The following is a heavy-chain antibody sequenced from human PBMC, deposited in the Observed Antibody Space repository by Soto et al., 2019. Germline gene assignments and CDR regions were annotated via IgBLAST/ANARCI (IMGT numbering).Heavy chain of an antibody. V-gene: IGHV1-2*04. CDR1: GYTFTGYY. D-gene: IGHD3-22*01. Sequence: ASVKVSCKASGYTFTGYYMHWMRQAPGQGLEWMGWINPNSGGTNYAQKFQGWVTMTRDTSISTAYMELSRLRSDDTAVYYCAIAKYYYDSSGYYPQNGAFDIWGQGTMVTVSS. CDR3: AIAKYYYDSSGYYPQNGAFDI. J-gene: IGHJ3*02. CDR2: INPNSGGT.